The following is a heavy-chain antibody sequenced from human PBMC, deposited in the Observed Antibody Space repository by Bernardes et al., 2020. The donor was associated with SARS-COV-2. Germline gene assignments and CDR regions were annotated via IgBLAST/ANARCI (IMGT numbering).Heavy chain of an antibody. D-gene: IGHD6-13*01. CDR1: GFTFSNAC. Sequence: GGSLRLSCAASGFTFSNACMSWVRQAPGKGLEWVGRIKSKADGVTADYGTPVKGRFTISRDDSKNTLYLQMDSLKTEDTAVYYCSTEKPSITAAGHPRISFYWGQGTLVTVSS. J-gene: IGHJ4*02. CDR2: IKSKADGVTA. V-gene: IGHV3-15*01. CDR3: STEKPSITAAGHPRISFY.